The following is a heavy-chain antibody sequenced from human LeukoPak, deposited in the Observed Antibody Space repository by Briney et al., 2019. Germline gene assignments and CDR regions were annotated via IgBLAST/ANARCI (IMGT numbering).Heavy chain of an antibody. V-gene: IGHV3-21*01. CDR2: ISSSSSYI. CDR1: GFTFSSYN. D-gene: IGHD1-26*01. J-gene: IGHJ4*02. CDR3: ARGSGSFDY. Sequence: PGGSLRLSCAVSGFTFSSYNMNWVRQAPGKGLEWVSSISSSSSYIYYADSVKGRFTISRDNAKNSLYLQMNSLRAEDTAVYYCARGSGSFDYWGQGTLVTVSS.